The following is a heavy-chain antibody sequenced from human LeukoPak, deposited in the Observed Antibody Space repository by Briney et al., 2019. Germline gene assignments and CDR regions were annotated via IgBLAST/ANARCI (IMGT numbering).Heavy chain of an antibody. V-gene: IGHV3-9*01. CDR2: ISWNSGSI. D-gene: IGHD3-9*01. Sequence: GGSLRLSCAASGFTFDDYAMHWVRQAPGKGLEWVSGISWNSGSIGYADSVKGRFTISRDNSKNTLYLQMNSLRAEDTAVYYCANTRSYYDILTGFDAFDIWGQGTMVTVSS. J-gene: IGHJ3*02. CDR1: GFTFDDYA. CDR3: ANTRSYYDILTGFDAFDI.